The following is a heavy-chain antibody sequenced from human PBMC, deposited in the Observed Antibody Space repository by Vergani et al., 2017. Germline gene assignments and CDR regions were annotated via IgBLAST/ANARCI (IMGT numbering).Heavy chain of an antibody. CDR3: ARGASGDYVSSFDY. V-gene: IGHV3-66*02. CDR2: INWNSDSI. J-gene: IGHJ4*02. Sequence: EVQLVESGGGLVQPGGSLRLSCAASGFTVSSNYMSWVRQAPGKGLEWVSGINWNSDSIAYADSVKGRFTISRDNAKNSLYLQMNSLRAEDTAVYYCARGASGDYVSSFDYWGQGTLVTVSS. D-gene: IGHD4-17*01. CDR1: GFTVSSNY.